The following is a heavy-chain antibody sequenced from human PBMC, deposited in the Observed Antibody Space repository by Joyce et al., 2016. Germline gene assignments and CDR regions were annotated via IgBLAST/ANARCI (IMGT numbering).Heavy chain of an antibody. CDR3: VKNAIDPRALDS. D-gene: IGHD2-2*01. Sequence: QLVESGGGVVQPGGSLRLSCAASGFTFGSYGMHWVRQAPGKGLEWTAAIWDNGIKKSYRASVKGRFTVSRDNSKDTLYLQMSSLRVEDTAFYYCVKNAIDPRALDSWGQGTLVTVSS. CDR2: IWDNGIKK. V-gene: IGHV3-33*06. CDR1: GFTFGSYG. J-gene: IGHJ4*02.